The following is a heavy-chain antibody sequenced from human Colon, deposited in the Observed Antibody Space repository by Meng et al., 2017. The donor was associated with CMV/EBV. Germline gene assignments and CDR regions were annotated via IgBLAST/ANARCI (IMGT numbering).Heavy chain of an antibody. J-gene: IGHJ4*02. D-gene: IGHD2-2*01. CDR1: GFTFSSYW. CDR3: TRAVGYCSSTSCFDLGY. V-gene: IGHV3-74*01. Sequence: GGSLRLSCAASGFTFSSYWMHWVRQAPGKGLVWVSRINSDGSSTNYADSVKGRFTISRDNAKNTLYLQMNSLRAEDTAVYYCTRAVGYCSSTSCFDLGYWGQGMLVTVSS. CDR2: INSDGSST.